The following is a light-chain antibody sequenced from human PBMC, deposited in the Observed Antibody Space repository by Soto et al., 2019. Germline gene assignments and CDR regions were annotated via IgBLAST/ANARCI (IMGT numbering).Light chain of an antibody. Sequence: SISFYLNWYQQKPGKAHKVLIYAASNLQSGVPSRFSGSGSGTDFTLTISSLQPEDFATYYCQQSYSMPITFGQGTRLEIK. CDR2: AAS. V-gene: IGKV1-39*01. CDR3: QQSYSMPIT. CDR1: SISFY. J-gene: IGKJ5*01.